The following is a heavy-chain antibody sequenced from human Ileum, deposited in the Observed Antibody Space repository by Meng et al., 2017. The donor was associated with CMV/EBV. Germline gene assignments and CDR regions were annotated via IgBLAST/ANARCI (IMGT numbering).Heavy chain of an antibody. CDR3: AREMTGTTEMYFDY. Sequence: SGDSIDTGAYYWHWIRRRPGEGLEWIGFIEYSGTTSYNPSLKSRLIMSVDRSKNQFSLRLTSVTAADTAVYYCAREMTGTTEMYFDYWGQGTLVTVSS. V-gene: IGHV4-31*02. D-gene: IGHD1-1*01. CDR2: IEYSGTT. J-gene: IGHJ4*02. CDR1: GDSIDTGAYY.